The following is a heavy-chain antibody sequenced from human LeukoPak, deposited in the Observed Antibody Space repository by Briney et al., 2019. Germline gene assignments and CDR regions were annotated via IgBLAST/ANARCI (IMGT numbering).Heavy chain of an antibody. Sequence: PSETLSLTCIVSGGSISSSSYYWGWIRQPLGKGLEWIGEINHSGSTNYNPSLKSRVTISVDTSKNQFSLKLSSVTAADTAVYYCARGRRRGITMIVVVPRAPNAFDIWGQGTMVTVSS. J-gene: IGHJ3*02. CDR1: GGSISSSSYY. V-gene: IGHV4-39*07. D-gene: IGHD3-22*01. CDR3: ARGRRRGITMIVVVPRAPNAFDI. CDR2: INHSGST.